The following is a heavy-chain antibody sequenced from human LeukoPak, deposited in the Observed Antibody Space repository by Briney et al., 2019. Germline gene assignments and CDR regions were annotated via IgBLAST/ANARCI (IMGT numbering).Heavy chain of an antibody. V-gene: IGHV6-1*01. Sequence: QTLSLTCAISGDSVSSNGAAWNWIRQSPSRGLEWLGRTYYRSRWYNDYAESVNSRITIKPDTSKNQFSLQLRSVTPEDTAVYYCASTYYGSGSEPWFDPWGQGTLVTVSS. CDR2: TYYRSRWYN. D-gene: IGHD3-10*01. CDR1: GDSVSSNGAA. J-gene: IGHJ5*02. CDR3: ASTYYGSGSEPWFDP.